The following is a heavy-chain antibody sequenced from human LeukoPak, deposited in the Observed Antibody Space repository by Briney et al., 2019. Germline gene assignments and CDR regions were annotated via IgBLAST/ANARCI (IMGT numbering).Heavy chain of an antibody. CDR1: GDSVSSNNAA. J-gene: IGHJ4*02. CDR2: TYYRSKWFN. D-gene: IGHD2-15*01. V-gene: IGHV6-1*01. CDR3: ARGGCSGAYCSDIDY. Sequence: SQTLSLTCAISGDSVSSNNAAWNWIRQSPSRGLEWLGRTYYRSKWFNEYAVSMKSRITINRDTSKNQFSLQLDSVTPEDTAVYYCARGGCSGAYCSDIDYWGQGALVTVSS.